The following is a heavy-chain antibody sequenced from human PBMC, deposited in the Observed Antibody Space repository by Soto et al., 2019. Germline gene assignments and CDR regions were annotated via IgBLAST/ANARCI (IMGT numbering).Heavy chain of an antibody. J-gene: IGHJ5*02. CDR2: ISYDGSNK. CDR3: ARGLAGGQGNWFDP. Sequence: QVQLVESGGGVVQPGRSLRLSCAASGFTFSSYAMHWVRQAPGKGLEWVAVISYDGSNKYYADSVKGRFTISRDNSKNTLYLQMNSLRAEDTAVYYCARGLAGGQGNWFDPWGQGTLVTVSS. CDR1: GFTFSSYA. D-gene: IGHD2-8*02. V-gene: IGHV3-30-3*01.